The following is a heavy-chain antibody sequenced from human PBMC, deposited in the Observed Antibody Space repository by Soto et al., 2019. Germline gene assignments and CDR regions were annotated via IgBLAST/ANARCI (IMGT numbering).Heavy chain of an antibody. CDR3: ARGKYYDFWSAYYKFLPFDY. CDR1: GFTFSSHW. V-gene: IGHV3-7*01. J-gene: IGHJ4*02. Sequence: PGGSLRLSCATSGFTFSSHWMNWVRQAPGKGLEWVANIKQDGTEEYYVDSVKGRYTISRDNAKNSLYLQMNSLRAEDTAVYYCARGKYYDFWSAYYKFLPFDYWGRGTLVTVSS. D-gene: IGHD3-3*01. CDR2: IKQDGTEE.